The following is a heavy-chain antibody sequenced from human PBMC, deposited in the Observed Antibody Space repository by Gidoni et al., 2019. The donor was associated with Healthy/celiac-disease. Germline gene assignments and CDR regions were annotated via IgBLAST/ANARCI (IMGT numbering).Heavy chain of an antibody. Sequence: EVQLVQSGAEVNKPGESLKISCKGSGYSFTSYWIGWVRQMPGKGLEWMGIIYPGDSDTRYSPSFQGQVTISADKSISTAYLQWSSLKASDTAMYYCARFKYYYDSSGYYFDYWGQGTLVTVSS. V-gene: IGHV5-51*01. CDR1: GYSFTSYW. CDR3: ARFKYYYDSSGYYFDY. J-gene: IGHJ4*02. D-gene: IGHD3-22*01. CDR2: IYPGDSDT.